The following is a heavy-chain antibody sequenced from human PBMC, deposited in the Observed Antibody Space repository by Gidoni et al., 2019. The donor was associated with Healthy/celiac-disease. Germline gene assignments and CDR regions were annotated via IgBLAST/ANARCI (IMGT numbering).Heavy chain of an antibody. CDR1: GFTFSSYS. D-gene: IGHD3-16*01. Sequence: EVQLVESGGGLVKPGGSLRLSCAASGFTFSSYSMNWVRQAPGKGLEWVSSISRSSSYIYYADSVKGRFTISRDNAKNSLYLQMNSLRAEDTAVYYCARGVTGWGYFDYWGQGTLVTVSS. J-gene: IGHJ4*02. CDR3: ARGVTGWGYFDY. V-gene: IGHV3-21*01. CDR2: ISRSSSYI.